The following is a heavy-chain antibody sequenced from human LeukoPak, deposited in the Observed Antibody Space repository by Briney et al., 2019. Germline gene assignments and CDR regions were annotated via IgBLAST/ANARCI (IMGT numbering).Heavy chain of an antibody. V-gene: IGHV3-21*01. CDR3: ARVGYYYDSSGYFDY. J-gene: IGHJ4*02. Sequence: GGSLRLSCAASGFTFSSYSMNWVRQAPGKGLEWVSSISSSSYIYYADSVKGRFTISRDNAKNSLYLQMNSLSAEDTAVYYCARVGYYYDSSGYFDYWGQGTLVTVS. CDR2: ISSSSYI. D-gene: IGHD3-22*01. CDR1: GFTFSSYS.